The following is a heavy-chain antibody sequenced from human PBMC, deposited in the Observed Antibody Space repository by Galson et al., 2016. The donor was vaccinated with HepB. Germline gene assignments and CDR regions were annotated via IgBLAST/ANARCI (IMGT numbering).Heavy chain of an antibody. D-gene: IGHD6-13*01. Sequence: SVKVSCKASGGSFSSYGISWVRQVPGQSLEWMGGIIPMSGKTTYGRNFQGRLTITADGSTTTAYMELNSLTSQDTAIYFCAGDSSSLFYFDFWGQGTLVTVSS. CDR3: AGDSSSLFYFDF. V-gene: IGHV1-69*13. J-gene: IGHJ4*02. CDR1: GGSFSSYG. CDR2: IIPMSGKT.